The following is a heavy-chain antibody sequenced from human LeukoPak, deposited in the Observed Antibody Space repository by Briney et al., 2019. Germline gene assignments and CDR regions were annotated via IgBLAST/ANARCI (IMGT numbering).Heavy chain of an antibody. V-gene: IGHV4-59*01. CDR1: GGSISSYY. J-gene: IGHJ5*02. D-gene: IGHD2-21*01. CDR2: IYYSGST. CDR3: ARVFFRNWFDP. Sequence: SETLSLTCTVSGGSISSYYWSWIRQPPGKGLEWIGYIYYSGSTNYNPSLKSRVTISVDTSKSQLSLKLSSVTAADTAVYYCARVFFRNWFDPWGQGTLVTVSS.